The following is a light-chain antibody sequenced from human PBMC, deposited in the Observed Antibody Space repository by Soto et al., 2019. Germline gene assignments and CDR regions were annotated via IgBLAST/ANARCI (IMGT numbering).Light chain of an antibody. CDR3: QQYGSSPRT. CDR1: QDVTNS. J-gene: IGKJ1*01. CDR2: DAS. V-gene: IGKV3-15*01. Sequence: EILMTQSPATLSLSPGEGVTLSCRAAQDVTNSVAWYQQKSGQAPRLLIYDASARASGVSARFSGSGSGTDFTLTISGLQAEDFAVYFCQQYGSSPRTFGLGTKVEI.